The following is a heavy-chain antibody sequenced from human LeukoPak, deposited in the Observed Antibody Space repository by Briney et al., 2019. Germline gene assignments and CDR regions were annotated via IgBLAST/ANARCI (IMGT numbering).Heavy chain of an antibody. D-gene: IGHD6-19*01. CDR3: ARDVYIAVAGGYFDY. CDR1: GFTFSSYG. V-gene: IGHV3-30*02. CDR2: IRYDGSNK. Sequence: GGSLRLSCAASGFTFSSYGMHEVRQAPGKGLEWVAFIRYDGSNKYYADSVKGRFTISRDKSKNTLYLQMNSLRAEDTAVYYCARDVYIAVAGGYFDYWGQGTLGTVSS. J-gene: IGHJ4*02.